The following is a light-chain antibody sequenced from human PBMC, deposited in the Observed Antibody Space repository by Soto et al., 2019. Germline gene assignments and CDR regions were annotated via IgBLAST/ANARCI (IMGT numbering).Light chain of an antibody. CDR3: QQYNNWPKT. CDR2: GAS. Sequence: EIVFTQSPCTLSLSPGERATLSCRASQSVSSSYLAWYQQKPGQAPRLLTYGASTRATGIPARFSGSGSGTGFTLTISSLQSEDFAVYYCQQYNNWPKTFGQGTKVDI. V-gene: IGKV3-15*01. J-gene: IGKJ1*01. CDR1: QSVSSSY.